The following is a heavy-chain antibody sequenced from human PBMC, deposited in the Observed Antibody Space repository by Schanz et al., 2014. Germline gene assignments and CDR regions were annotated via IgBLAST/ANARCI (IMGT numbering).Heavy chain of an antibody. CDR3: ARLYCSTPGCYVSPNGFAKDY. CDR1: GGSFSGYY. V-gene: IGHV4-34*01. D-gene: IGHD2-2*01. Sequence: QVQLQPWGAGLLKPSETLSLTCAVSGGSFSGYYWSWIRQPPDTGLEWIGEINQSGDTNYNPSLKSRVPISVDTSNNHFSLKLRSVTAADTAVYYCARLYCSTPGCYVSPNGFAKDYWGQGTLVTVSS. J-gene: IGHJ4*02. CDR2: INQSGDT.